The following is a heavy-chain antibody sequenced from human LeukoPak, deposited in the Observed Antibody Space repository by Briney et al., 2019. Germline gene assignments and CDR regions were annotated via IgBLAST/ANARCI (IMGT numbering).Heavy chain of an antibody. V-gene: IGHV3-74*01. CDR2: INSDGSST. J-gene: IGHJ6*02. CDR1: GFTFSSYW. Sequence: PGGSLRLSCAASGFTFSSYWMHWVRQAPGKGLVWVSRINSDGSSTSYADSVKGRFTISRDNAKNTLYLQMNSLRAEDTAAYYCARGNYDFWSGYWEAYYYYGMDVWGQGTTVTVSS. D-gene: IGHD3-3*01. CDR3: ARGNYDFWSGYWEAYYYYGMDV.